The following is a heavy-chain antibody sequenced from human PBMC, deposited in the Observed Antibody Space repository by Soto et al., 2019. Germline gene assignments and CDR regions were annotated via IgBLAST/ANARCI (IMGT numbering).Heavy chain of an antibody. J-gene: IGHJ4*02. CDR3: AKASGSSWPYYFDS. CDR2: VNGNSGST. V-gene: IGHV3-23*01. D-gene: IGHD6-13*01. Sequence: PGGPLRLSCAASGFSFSSYVMAWVRQPPGKGLEWVSAVNGNSGSTFYPDSVKGRFTVSRDNSENMLYLQMSTLRAEDTAVYYCAKASGSSWPYYFDSWGRGALVTVSS. CDR1: GFSFSSYV.